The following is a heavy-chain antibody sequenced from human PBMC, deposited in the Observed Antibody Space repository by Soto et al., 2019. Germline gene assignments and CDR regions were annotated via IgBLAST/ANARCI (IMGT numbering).Heavy chain of an antibody. CDR1: GYTFTDHY. D-gene: IGHD6-19*01. Sequence: ASVKVSCKTSGYTFTDHYIHWVRQAPGQGPEWLGWLNPNTGGPNYSQKFQGRVTMTRDTSISTAYMELTRLRSGDTAVYYCAMGGSGWTRSYFDNWGRGTLVTVSS. CDR2: LNPNTGGP. V-gene: IGHV1-2*02. J-gene: IGHJ4*02. CDR3: AMGGSGWTRSYFDN.